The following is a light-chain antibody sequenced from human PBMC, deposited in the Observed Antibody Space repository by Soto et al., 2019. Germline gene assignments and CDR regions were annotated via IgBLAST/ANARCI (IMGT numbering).Light chain of an antibody. CDR1: QSISSW. Sequence: DSQMTQSPSTLSASVGYRFTITCRASQSISSWLAWYQQKQGKAPKLLIYDASSLESGVPSRFSGGGYGTEFNLTISSLQTDDFATYYCQQYKSYPYTFAQGTKVDIK. J-gene: IGKJ2*01. V-gene: IGKV1-5*01. CDR2: DAS. CDR3: QQYKSYPYT.